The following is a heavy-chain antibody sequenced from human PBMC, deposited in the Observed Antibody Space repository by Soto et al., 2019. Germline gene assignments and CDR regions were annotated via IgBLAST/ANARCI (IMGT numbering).Heavy chain of an antibody. CDR1: GYNFTTYW. D-gene: IGHD6-25*01. CDR2: IYPGDSDT. CDR3: ARPSRRERADYGMDV. Sequence: LGESLKISCKGSGYNFTTYWIGWVRQMPGKGLEWMGIIYPGDSDTRYSPSFQGQVTISADTSINTAYLQLSSLKASDTAMYYCARPSRRERADYGMDVWGQGTTVTVSS. J-gene: IGHJ6*02. V-gene: IGHV5-51*01.